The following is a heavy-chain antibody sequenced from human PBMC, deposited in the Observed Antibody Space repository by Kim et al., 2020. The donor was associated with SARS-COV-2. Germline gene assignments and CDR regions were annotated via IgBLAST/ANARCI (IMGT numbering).Heavy chain of an antibody. V-gene: IGHV3-30-3*01. CDR1: GFTFSSYA. CDR2: ISYDGSNK. Sequence: GGSLRLSCAASGFTFSSYAMHWVRQAPGKGLEWVAVISYDGSNKYYADSVKGRFTISRDNSKNTLYLQMNSLRAEDTAVYYCARAHDGITMVRGVIIPPLYYYYYGMDVWGQGTTVTVSS. J-gene: IGHJ6*02. CDR3: ARAHDGITMVRGVIIPPLYYYYYGMDV. D-gene: IGHD3-10*01.